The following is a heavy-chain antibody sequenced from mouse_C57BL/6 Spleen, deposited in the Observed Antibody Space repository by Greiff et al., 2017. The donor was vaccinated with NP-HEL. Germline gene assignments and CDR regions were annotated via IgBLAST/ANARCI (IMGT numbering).Heavy chain of an antibody. Sequence: QVQLKESGAELVKPGASVKISCKASGYAFSSYWMNWVKQRPGKGLEWIGQIYPGDGDTNYNGKFKGKATLTADKSSSTAYMQLSSLTSEDSAVYFCARDDGYYVWYFDVWGTGTTVTVSS. CDR1: GYAFSSYW. CDR3: ARDDGYYVWYFDV. CDR2: IYPGDGDT. D-gene: IGHD2-3*01. J-gene: IGHJ1*03. V-gene: IGHV1-80*01.